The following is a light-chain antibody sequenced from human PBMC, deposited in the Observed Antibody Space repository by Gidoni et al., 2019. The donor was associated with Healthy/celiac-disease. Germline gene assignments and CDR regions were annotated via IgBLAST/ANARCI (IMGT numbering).Light chain of an antibody. CDR3: QQLNSYPGFT. J-gene: IGKJ3*01. V-gene: IGKV1-9*01. CDR1: QGISSY. Sequence: IKLTQSPSSLSASVVDRVTITCRASQGISSYLAWYQQKPGKAPKLLIYAASTLQSGVPSMFSGSGSGTDFTLTISSLQPEDFATYYCQQLNSYPGFTFGPGTKVDIK. CDR2: AAS.